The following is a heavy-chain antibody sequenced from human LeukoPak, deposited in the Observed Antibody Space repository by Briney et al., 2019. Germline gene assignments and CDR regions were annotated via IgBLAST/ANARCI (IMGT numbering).Heavy chain of an antibody. CDR3: ARDGADNSGYYFGSL. CDR2: IKEDGSEK. CDR1: GFSFSRYW. V-gene: IGHV3-7*01. Sequence: GGSLRLSCVASGFSFSRYWMSWVRQAPGKGLEWVANIKEDGSEKYYVDSVKGRFTISRDNAKNSVYLQMNSLRAEDTAVYYCARDGADNSGYYFGSLWGQGTVVTVSS. J-gene: IGHJ3*01. D-gene: IGHD3-22*01.